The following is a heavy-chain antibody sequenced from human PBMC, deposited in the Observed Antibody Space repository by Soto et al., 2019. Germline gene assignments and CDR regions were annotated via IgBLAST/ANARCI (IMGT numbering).Heavy chain of an antibody. V-gene: IGHV3-53*01. Sequence: GGSLRLSCAVSGFTVSSLYMRWVRQAPGKGLEWVSNIYSGGSTYYADSVEGRFTISRDNSKNTLYHEMNSLRTEDTAVYYCATMYSCGYLTYGFHIWGEGTLGT. CDR2: IYSGGST. CDR3: ATMYSCGYLTYGFHI. J-gene: IGHJ3*02. CDR1: GFTVSSLY. D-gene: IGHD6-19*01.